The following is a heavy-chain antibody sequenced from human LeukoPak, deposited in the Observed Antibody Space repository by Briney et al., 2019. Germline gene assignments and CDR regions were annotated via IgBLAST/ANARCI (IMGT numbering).Heavy chain of an antibody. CDR3: ARAPHYYDSSGYYLIAFDY. D-gene: IGHD3-22*01. Sequence: PSETLSLTCTVSGGSISSSSYYWGWIRQPPGKGLEWIGEINHSGSTNYNPSLKCRVTISVDTSKNQFSLKLSSVTAADTAVYYCARAPHYYDSSGYYLIAFDYWGQGTLVTVSS. CDR1: GGSISSSSYY. CDR2: INHSGST. V-gene: IGHV4-39*07. J-gene: IGHJ4*02.